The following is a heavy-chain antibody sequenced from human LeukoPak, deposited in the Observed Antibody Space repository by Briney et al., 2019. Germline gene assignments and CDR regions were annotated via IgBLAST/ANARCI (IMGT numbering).Heavy chain of an antibody. CDR1: GFTFSSYA. D-gene: IGHD2-2*02. V-gene: IGHV3-49*04. Sequence: PGGSLRLSCAASGFTFSSYAMHWVRQAPGKGLEWVGFIRSKAYGGTTEYAASVKGRFTISRDDSKSIAYLQMNSLKTEDTAVYYCTRGAEQRGKYQLLYVDWGQGTMVTVSS. CDR3: TRGAEQRGKYQLLYVD. CDR2: IRSKAYGGTT. J-gene: IGHJ3*01.